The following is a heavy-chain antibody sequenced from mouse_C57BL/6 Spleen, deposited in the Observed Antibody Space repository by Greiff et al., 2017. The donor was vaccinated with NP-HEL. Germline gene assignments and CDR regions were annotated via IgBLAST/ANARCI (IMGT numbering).Heavy chain of an antibody. Sequence: QVQLQQSGAELVRPGASVTLSCKASGYTFTDYEMHWVKQTPVHGLEWIGAIDPETGGTAYNQKFKGKAILTADKSSSTAYMELRSLTSEDSAVYYCTRVYYGNSHAMDYWGQGTSVTVSS. CDR2: IDPETGGT. CDR1: GYTFTDYE. V-gene: IGHV1-15*01. CDR3: TRVYYGNSHAMDY. J-gene: IGHJ4*01. D-gene: IGHD2-1*01.